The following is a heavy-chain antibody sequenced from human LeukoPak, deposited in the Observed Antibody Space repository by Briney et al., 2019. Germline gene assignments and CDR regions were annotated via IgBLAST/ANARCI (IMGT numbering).Heavy chain of an antibody. CDR2: ISGSGGNT. J-gene: IGHJ4*02. CDR1: GFSFSIYG. D-gene: IGHD3-16*01. V-gene: IGHV3-23*01. Sequence: GGSLRLSCEASGFSFSIYGMSWIRQAPGKGLEWVSGISGSGGNTYYAEALTGRFTVSRDNSKNTLYLQMNSLRAEDTALYYCAKGGLRGGTYNDDFWGQGTLVTVSS. CDR3: AKGGLRGGTYNDDF.